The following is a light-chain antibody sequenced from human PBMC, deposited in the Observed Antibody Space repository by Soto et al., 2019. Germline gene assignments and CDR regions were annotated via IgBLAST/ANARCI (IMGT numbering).Light chain of an antibody. CDR1: QSISTF. CDR2: AVS. J-gene: IGKJ5*01. Sequence: DIQMTQSPSSMSTSVCNTITITCRASQSISTFSTWYQQKPGQAPKLLIYAVSSLRDGVPSRFSGGGSGTDFTLTISSLQPEDFATYYCQQSYITPYTFGQGTRLEIK. CDR3: QQSYITPYT. V-gene: IGKV1-39*01.